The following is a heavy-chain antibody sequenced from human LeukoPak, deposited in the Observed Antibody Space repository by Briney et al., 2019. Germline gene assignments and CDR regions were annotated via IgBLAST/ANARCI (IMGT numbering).Heavy chain of an antibody. CDR1: GYSFTSYW. J-gene: IGHJ4*02. V-gene: IGHV5-51*01. CDR3: ARAGESSGWYY. D-gene: IGHD6-19*01. Sequence: GESLNISCKGSGYSFTSYWRGGVRQILGKGREWMRLIEAVESDTSNSPSFQGHSTISADKSISTAYLQWSRLKASDTAMYYCARAGESSGWYYWGQGTLVTVSS. CDR2: IEAVESDT.